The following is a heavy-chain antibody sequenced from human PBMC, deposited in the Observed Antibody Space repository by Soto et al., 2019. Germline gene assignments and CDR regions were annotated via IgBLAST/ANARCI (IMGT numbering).Heavy chain of an antibody. Sequence: QITLKESGPTLVKPTQTLTLTCTFSGFSRSTTAVGVGWIRQPPGKALEWLTTIYWNDDKRYSPYLKNRLTIIKDTSKNQVVLTMTNMDPVDTATYYCAHRLIPIVRELEDNLDYWGQGILVTVSS. CDR1: GFSRSTTAVG. CDR2: IYWNDDK. J-gene: IGHJ4*02. CDR3: AHRLIPIVRELEDNLDY. V-gene: IGHV2-5*01. D-gene: IGHD3-10*01.